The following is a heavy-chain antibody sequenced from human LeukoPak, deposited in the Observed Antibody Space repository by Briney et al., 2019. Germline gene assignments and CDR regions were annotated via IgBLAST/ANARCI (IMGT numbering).Heavy chain of an antibody. D-gene: IGHD3-10*01. CDR1: GGSISSSSYY. CDR3: ARARYYYGSGSTRLDY. V-gene: IGHV4-39*07. CDR2: IYYSGST. J-gene: IGHJ4*02. Sequence: SETLSLTCTVSGGSISSSSYYWGWIRQPPGKGLEWIGSIYYSGSTYYNPSLKSRVTISVDTSKNQFSLKLSSVTAADTAVYYCARARYYYGSGSTRLDYWGQGTLVTVSS.